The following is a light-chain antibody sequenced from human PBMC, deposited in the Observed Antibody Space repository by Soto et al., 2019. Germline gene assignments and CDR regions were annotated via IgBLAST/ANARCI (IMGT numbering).Light chain of an antibody. CDR2: DAS. Sequence: EIVLTQSPATLSLSPGERATLSCRASQSVSTYLAWYQQKPGQAPRLLIYDASSRATGIPARFSGSGSGTDFTLTISSLEPEDFAVYYCQQRRSWPPLTFGGGTKVEIK. V-gene: IGKV3-11*01. CDR3: QQRRSWPPLT. J-gene: IGKJ4*01. CDR1: QSVSTY.